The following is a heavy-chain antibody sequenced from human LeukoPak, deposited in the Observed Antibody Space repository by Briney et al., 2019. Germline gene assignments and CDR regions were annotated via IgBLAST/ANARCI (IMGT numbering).Heavy chain of an antibody. CDR1: GFTFSSYA. J-gene: IGHJ5*02. D-gene: IGHD3-9*01. CDR2: ISGSGGST. V-gene: IGHV3-23*01. Sequence: GGSLRLSRAASGFTFSSYAMSWVRQAPGKGLEWVSAISGSGGSTYYADSVKGRFTISRDNSKNTLYLQMNSLRAEDTAVYYCAKDPGYDILTGYYKNWFDPWGQGTLVTVSS. CDR3: AKDPGYDILTGYYKNWFDP.